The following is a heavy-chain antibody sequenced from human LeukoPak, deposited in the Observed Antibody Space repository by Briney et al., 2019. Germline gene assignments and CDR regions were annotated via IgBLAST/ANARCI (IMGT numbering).Heavy chain of an antibody. CDR1: GASISSYY. J-gene: IGHJ4*02. Sequence: SETLSLTCTVSGASISSYYWSWIRQPPGKGLEWIGYIYYSGSTNYNPSLKSRVTISVDTSKNQFSLKLSSVTAADTAVYYCARAGSSGYLLDYWGQGTLVTVSS. CDR3: ARAGSSGYLLDY. V-gene: IGHV4-59*01. D-gene: IGHD3-22*01. CDR2: IYYSGST.